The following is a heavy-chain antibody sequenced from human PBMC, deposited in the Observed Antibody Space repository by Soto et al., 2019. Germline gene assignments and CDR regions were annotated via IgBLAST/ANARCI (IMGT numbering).Heavy chain of an antibody. CDR1: GDSIRNYY. Sequence: QVQLQESGPGLVKPSETLSLTCTVSGDSIRNYYWSWTRQPPGKGLEWIGYIYYTGSTTYSPSLKSRVTISVDTSKNQFSLKLSSVTAADTAVYYCARGLSFEATAGTMWYFDIWGRGTLVTVSS. CDR2: IYYTGST. J-gene: IGHJ2*01. CDR3: ARGLSFEATAGTMWYFDI. D-gene: IGHD6-13*01. V-gene: IGHV4-59*01.